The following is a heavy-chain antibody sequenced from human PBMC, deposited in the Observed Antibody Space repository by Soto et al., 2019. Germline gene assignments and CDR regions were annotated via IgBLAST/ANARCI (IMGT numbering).Heavy chain of an antibody. V-gene: IGHV3-30*18. D-gene: IGHD5-12*01. Sequence: QVQLVESGGGVVQPGRSLRLSCAASGFTFSNYGMHWVRQAPGKGLEWVAVISYDGSIKYYADSVKGRFTISRDNSKYTLYLRRNSLRAEDTAVYFCVKVYVDIVVTMGCRDVWGQGTTVTVSS. J-gene: IGHJ6*02. CDR1: GFTFSNYG. CDR3: VKVYVDIVVTMGCRDV. CDR2: ISYDGSIK.